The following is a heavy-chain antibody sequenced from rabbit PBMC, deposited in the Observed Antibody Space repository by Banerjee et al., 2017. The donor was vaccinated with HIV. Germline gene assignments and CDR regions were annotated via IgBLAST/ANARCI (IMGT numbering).Heavy chain of an antibody. J-gene: IGHJ3*01. D-gene: IGHD4-1*01. CDR1: GFDFSSNA. Sequence: QEQLVESGGGLFQPGGSLTLTCKASGFDFSSNAMCWVRQAPGEGLEWIGCIDTGSGSTVYATWVNGRFTISKTSSTTVTLQMTTVTAADTATYFCARDLAGVIGWNFGLWGQGTLVTVS. CDR3: ARDLAGVIGWNFGL. CDR2: IDTGSGST. V-gene: IGHV1S47*01.